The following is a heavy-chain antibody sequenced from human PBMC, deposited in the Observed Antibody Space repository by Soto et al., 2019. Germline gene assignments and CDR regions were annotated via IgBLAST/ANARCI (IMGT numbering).Heavy chain of an antibody. D-gene: IGHD3-22*01. CDR2: INVYNGNT. J-gene: IGHJ4*02. V-gene: IGHV1-18*01. CDR1: NYTFTSYD. CDR3: AREYYDSSGYPRFDY. Sequence: ASVKVSCTASNYTFTSYDINWVRQAPGQGLEWMGRINVYNGNTNYAQNLQGRVTMTTDASTRRAYMELRSLTSDDTAAYYCAREYYDSSGYPRFDYWGQGTQVTVSS.